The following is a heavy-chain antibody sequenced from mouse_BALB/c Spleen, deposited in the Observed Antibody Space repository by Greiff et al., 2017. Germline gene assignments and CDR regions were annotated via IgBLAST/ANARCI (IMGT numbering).Heavy chain of an antibody. CDR3: ARRGELSGYYFDY. V-gene: IGHV1-7*01. D-gene: IGHD1-1*02. Sequence: QVQLQQSGAELAKPGASVKMSCKASGYTFTSYWMHWVKQRPGQGLEWIGYINPSTGYTEYNQKFKDKATLTADKSSSTAYMQLSSLTSEDSAVYYCARRGELSGYYFDYWGQGTTLTVSS. CDR1: GYTFTSYW. J-gene: IGHJ2*01. CDR2: INPSTGYT.